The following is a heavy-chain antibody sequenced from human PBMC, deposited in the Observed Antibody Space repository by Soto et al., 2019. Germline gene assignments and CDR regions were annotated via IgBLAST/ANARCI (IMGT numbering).Heavy chain of an antibody. V-gene: IGHV4-59*01. CDR3: AASYYATLTGHFAFDI. Sequence: SETLSLTCTVSGGSISHFYWSWIRQSPGKGLEWLGYIYDSGSTSYNPSLKSRVTMSMDTSKTQFSLNLSSVTAADTAVYFCAASYYATLTGHFAFDIWGHGTMVTVSS. CDR1: GGSISHFY. CDR2: IYDSGST. D-gene: IGHD3-9*01. J-gene: IGHJ3*02.